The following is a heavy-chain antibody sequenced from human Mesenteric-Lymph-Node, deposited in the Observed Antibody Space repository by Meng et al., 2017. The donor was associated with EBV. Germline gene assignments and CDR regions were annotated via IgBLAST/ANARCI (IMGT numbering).Heavy chain of an antibody. D-gene: IGHD3-16*01. Sequence: VKLVQSGPEVKTPGAAVKVSCSGSSLTDPSMHWLRHAPGKGLEWMGGYDYENGEIVYAQNFQGRVIMTEDTATDTAYMELSSLTSADTATYYCATGGGGAHDYWGHGTLVTVSS. V-gene: IGHV1-24*01. J-gene: IGHJ4*01. CDR1: GSSLTDPS. CDR3: ATGGGGAHDY. CDR2: YDYENGEI.